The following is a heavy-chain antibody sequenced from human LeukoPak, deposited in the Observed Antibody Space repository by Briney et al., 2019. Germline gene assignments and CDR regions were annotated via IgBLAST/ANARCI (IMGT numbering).Heavy chain of an antibody. V-gene: IGHV1-2*02. CDR2: INPNSGGT. D-gene: IGHD4-17*01. CDR3: ARVDYGDSRYGMDV. CDR1: GYTFTGYY. Sequence: ASVKVSCKASGYTFTGYYMHWVRQTPGQGLEWMGWINPNSGGTNYAQKFQGRVTMTRDTSISTAYMELSRLRSDDTAVYYCARVDYGDSRYGMDVRGQGTTVTVSS. J-gene: IGHJ6*02.